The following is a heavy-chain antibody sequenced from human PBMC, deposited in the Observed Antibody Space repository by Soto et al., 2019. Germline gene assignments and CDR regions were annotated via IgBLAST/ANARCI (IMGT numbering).Heavy chain of an antibody. V-gene: IGHV3-11*01. CDR3: ARDVYSSSFDDAFDI. CDR2: ISSGSTI. J-gene: IGHJ3*02. CDR1: GFTFSDYY. Sequence: QVQLVESGGGLVKPGGSLRLSCAASGFTFSDYYMSWIRQAPGKGLEWVSYISSGSTIYYADSVKGRFTISRDNAKNSLYLQMNSLRAEDTAVYYCARDVYSSSFDDAFDIWGQGTMVTVSS. D-gene: IGHD6-6*01.